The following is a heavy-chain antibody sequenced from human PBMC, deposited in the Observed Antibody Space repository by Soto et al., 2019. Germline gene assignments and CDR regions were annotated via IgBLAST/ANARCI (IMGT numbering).Heavy chain of an antibody. CDR1: GCSFTSYW. Sequence: XESLKISCKGSGCSFTSYWIGWVRQMPGKGLEWMGIIYPGDSDTRYSPSFQGQVTISADKSISTAYLQWSSLKASDTAMYYCARLSGCSSTSCYTHMDVWGQGTTVTVSS. J-gene: IGHJ6*02. V-gene: IGHV5-51*01. CDR3: ARLSGCSSTSCYTHMDV. D-gene: IGHD2-2*02. CDR2: IYPGDSDT.